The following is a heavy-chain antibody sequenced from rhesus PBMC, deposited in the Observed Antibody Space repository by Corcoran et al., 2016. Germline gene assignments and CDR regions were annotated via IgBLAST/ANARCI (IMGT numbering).Heavy chain of an antibody. CDR3: ARDPYGSNYFDY. V-gene: IGHV4-173*01. D-gene: IGHD4-29*01. Sequence: QLQLQESGPGLVKPSETLSLTCAVSGGSISGYWWSWIRQPPGEGLEGVGRIASSGSTDSNPPLRSRGTISRCTSKNQFSLNLNAVTAADTAVYYCARDPYGSNYFDYWGQGVLVTVSS. CDR1: GGSISGYW. CDR2: IASSGST. J-gene: IGHJ4*01.